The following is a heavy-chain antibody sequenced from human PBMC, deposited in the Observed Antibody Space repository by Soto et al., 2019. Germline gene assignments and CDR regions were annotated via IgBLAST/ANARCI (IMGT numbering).Heavy chain of an antibody. J-gene: IGHJ4*02. CDR1: GFSFDDYT. CDR3: AKDKAVATLYFFDH. V-gene: IGHV3-43*01. Sequence: LRLSCVASGFSFDDYTMHWVRQAPGRGPEWVSLISWDSDRTYYADTVKGRFTISRDNSKNSLYLQMNSLRTEDTAIYYCAKDKAVATLYFFDHWGQGTLVTVSS. D-gene: IGHD5-12*01. CDR2: ISWDSDRT.